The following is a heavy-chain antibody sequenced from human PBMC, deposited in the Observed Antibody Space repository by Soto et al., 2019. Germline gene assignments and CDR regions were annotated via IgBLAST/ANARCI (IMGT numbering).Heavy chain of an antibody. J-gene: IGHJ4*02. Sequence: GGSLRLSCAASGFTFSSYGMHWVRQAPGKGLEWVAVIWYDGSNKYYADSVKGRFTISRDNSKNTLYLQMNSLRAEDTAVYYCAREDNDYSNPQRRYYFDYWGQGTLVTVSS. V-gene: IGHV3-33*01. CDR3: AREDNDYSNPQRRYYFDY. CDR2: IWYDGSNK. D-gene: IGHD4-4*01. CDR1: GFTFSSYG.